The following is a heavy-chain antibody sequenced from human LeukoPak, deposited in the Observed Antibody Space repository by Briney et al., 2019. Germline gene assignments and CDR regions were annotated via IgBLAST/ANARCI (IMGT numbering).Heavy chain of an antibody. CDR2: ISGSGGST. V-gene: IGHV3-23*01. J-gene: IGHJ4*02. D-gene: IGHD6-19*01. CDR1: GFTFSSYA. Sequence: GGSLRLSCAASGFTFSSYAMSWVRQALGKGLEWVSAISGSGGSTYYADSVKGRLTISRDNSKNTLYLQMNSLRAEDTAVYYCAKLPGIAVAGGFDQWGQGTLVTVSS. CDR3: AKLPGIAVAGGFDQ.